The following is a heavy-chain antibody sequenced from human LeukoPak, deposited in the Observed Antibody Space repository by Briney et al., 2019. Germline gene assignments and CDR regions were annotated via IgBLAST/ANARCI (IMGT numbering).Heavy chain of an antibody. D-gene: IGHD6-19*01. CDR2: FYHSGST. V-gene: IGHV4-38-2*02. CDR1: GYSISSALY. J-gene: IGHJ4*02. Sequence: SETLSLTCTVSGYSISSALYWGWIRPPPGTGLEWIGSFYHSGSTFYTPPLKSRVSLSVDTSKNQFSLKLSSVAAADTAVYYCARDNIAVAGTHFDYWGQGTLVTVSS. CDR3: ARDNIAVAGTHFDY.